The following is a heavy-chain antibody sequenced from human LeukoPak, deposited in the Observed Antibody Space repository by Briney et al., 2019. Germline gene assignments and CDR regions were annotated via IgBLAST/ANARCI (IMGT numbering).Heavy chain of an antibody. J-gene: IGHJ4*02. Sequence: PGGSLRLSCAASVFTFSNAWMSWVRQAPGKGLEWVGRIKSKTDGGTTDYAARVKGRFTISRDDSKNTLYLQMNSLKTEDTAVYYCTTTGHYYSGYDIWGQGTLVTVSS. CDR1: VFTFSNAW. D-gene: IGHD5-12*01. CDR2: IKSKTDGGTT. V-gene: IGHV3-15*01. CDR3: TTTGHYYSGYDI.